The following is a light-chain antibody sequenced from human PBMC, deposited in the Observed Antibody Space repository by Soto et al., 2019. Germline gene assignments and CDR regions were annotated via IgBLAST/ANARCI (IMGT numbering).Light chain of an antibody. CDR1: QTINNW. Sequence: DIQMTQSPSTLSSSVGERVTITCRASQTINNWLAWLQQKRGKAPTLLISKASTLESGVTSRFSGSGSGTEFTLTISSLQPDDFATYYCQQYHIYSTFGQGTKVEIK. CDR3: QQYHIYST. J-gene: IGKJ1*01. V-gene: IGKV1-5*03. CDR2: KAS.